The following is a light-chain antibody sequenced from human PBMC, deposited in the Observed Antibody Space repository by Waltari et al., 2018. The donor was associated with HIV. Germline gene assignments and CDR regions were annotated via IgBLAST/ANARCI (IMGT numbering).Light chain of an antibody. Sequence: QSALPQPAYVYASPGQSVTVSCTGSSRAVGCSAYVSWFQQHPNKAPKLILYDVDKRPSGVSARFSGSRSGNTSSLTISGLQPEDEADYYCCSYAVEKYLFGSGTKVTVL. CDR3: CSYAVEKYL. J-gene: IGLJ1*01. CDR1: SRAVGCSAY. V-gene: IGLV2-23*02. CDR2: DVD.